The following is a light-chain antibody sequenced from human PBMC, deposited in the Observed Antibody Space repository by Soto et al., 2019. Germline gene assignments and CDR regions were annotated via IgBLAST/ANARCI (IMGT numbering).Light chain of an antibody. CDR2: DAS. J-gene: IGKJ1*01. CDR1: RSISDW. V-gene: IGKV1-5*01. Sequence: DIQMTQFPSTLTPSVGDRVTITCRASRSISDWLAWYQQKPGKAPKLLIFDASTLKSGVSSRFSGSGSGTEFTLTITGLQTDDVATYYCLQYSSHSWTFGQGTKV. CDR3: LQYSSHSWT.